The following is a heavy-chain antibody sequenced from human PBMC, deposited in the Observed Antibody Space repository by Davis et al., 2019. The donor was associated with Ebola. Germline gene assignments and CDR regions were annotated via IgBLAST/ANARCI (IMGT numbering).Heavy chain of an antibody. CDR1: GLAFTKAW. Sequence: PGGSLRLSCAASGLAFTKAWMNWVRQAPGKGLEWVGRIRSKTDGETTDYAAPVKGRFVILRDDSKNTLFLQMNSLKTEDTGVYYCSTSRYLVGDQYGVDVRGPGTTVIVSS. CDR3: STSRYLVGDQYGVDV. V-gene: IGHV3-15*07. CDR2: IRSKTDGETT. D-gene: IGHD1-26*01. J-gene: IGHJ6*02.